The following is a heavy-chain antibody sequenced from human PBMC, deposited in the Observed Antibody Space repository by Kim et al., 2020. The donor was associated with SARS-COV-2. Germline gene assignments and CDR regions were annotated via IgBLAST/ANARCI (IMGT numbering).Heavy chain of an antibody. CDR2: IIPIFGTA. J-gene: IGHJ4*02. D-gene: IGHD3-10*01. V-gene: IGHV1-69*13. CDR3: ARGLWFGEYRGDY. Sequence: SVKVSCKASGGTFSSYAIRWVRQAPGQGLEWMGGIIPIFGTANYAQTFQGRDTITADESTSTAYMELSSLSSEDTAVYYCARGLWFGEYRGDYWGQGTLVTVSS. CDR1: GGTFSSYA.